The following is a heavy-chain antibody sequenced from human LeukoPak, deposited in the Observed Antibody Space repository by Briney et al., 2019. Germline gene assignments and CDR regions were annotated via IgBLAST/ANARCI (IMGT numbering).Heavy chain of an antibody. V-gene: IGHV3-48*01. J-gene: IGHJ3*02. CDR1: GFTFSSYS. CDR2: ISSSSSTI. Sequence: PGGSLSLSCAASGFTFSSYSMNWGRQAPGKGLEWVTYISSSSSTIYYADSVKGRFTISRDNAKNSLYLEMNSLRAEDTAVYYCARKTGGSLDTWGQGTMVTVSS. D-gene: IGHD7-27*01. CDR3: ARKTGGSLDT.